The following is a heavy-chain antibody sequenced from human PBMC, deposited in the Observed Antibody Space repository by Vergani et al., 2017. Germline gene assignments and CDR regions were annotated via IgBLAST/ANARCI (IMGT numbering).Heavy chain of an antibody. CDR2: VDPEDGET. V-gene: IGHV1-69-2*01. Sequence: VQLVQSGAEVKKPGASVKVSCKVSGYTFTDYYMHWVQQAPGKGLEWMGLVDPEDGETIYAEKFQGRVTITTDTSTSTAYMELRSLRSDDTAVYYCARDIGSYGYLMPSDIWGQGTMVTVSS. CDR1: GYTFTDYY. CDR3: ARDIGSYGYLMPSDI. J-gene: IGHJ3*02. D-gene: IGHD5-18*01.